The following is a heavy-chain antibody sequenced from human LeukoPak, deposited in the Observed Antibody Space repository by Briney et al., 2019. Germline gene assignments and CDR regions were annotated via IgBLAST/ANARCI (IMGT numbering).Heavy chain of an antibody. CDR3: ARGLPGCTNGVCYTISYMDV. J-gene: IGHJ6*03. D-gene: IGHD2-8*01. CDR2: IIPIFGTA. V-gene: IGHV1-69*05. CDR1: GGTFSSYD. Sequence: ASVKVSCKASGGTFSSYDISWVRQAPGQGLEWMGGIIPIFGTANYAQKFQGRVTITTDESTSTAYMELSSLRSEDTAVYYCARGLPGCTNGVCYTISYMDVWGKGTTVTVSS.